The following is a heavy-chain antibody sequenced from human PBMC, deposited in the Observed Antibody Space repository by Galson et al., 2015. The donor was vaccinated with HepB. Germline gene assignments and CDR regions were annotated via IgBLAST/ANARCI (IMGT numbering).Heavy chain of an antibody. V-gene: IGHV1-18*04. CDR1: GYTFTSYG. Sequence: SVKVSCKASGYTFTSYGISWVRQAPGQGLEWMGWISAYNGNTNYAQKLQGRVTMTTDTSTSTAYMELRSLRSDDTAVYYCARDGFRLYCSSTSCPPTDFDYWGQGTLVTVSS. CDR2: ISAYNGNT. D-gene: IGHD2-2*01. CDR3: ARDGFRLYCSSTSCPPTDFDY. J-gene: IGHJ4*02.